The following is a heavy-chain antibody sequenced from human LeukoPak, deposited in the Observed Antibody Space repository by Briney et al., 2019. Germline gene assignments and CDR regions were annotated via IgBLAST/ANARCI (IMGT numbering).Heavy chain of an antibody. Sequence: SQTLSLTCAISGDSVSSNSAAWNWIRQSPSRGLEWLGRTYYRSKWHNDYAVSVKSRITINPDTSKNQFSLQLNSVTPEDTAVYYCARDQRTDLEPHFDYWGQGTLVTVSS. D-gene: IGHD1-1*01. J-gene: IGHJ4*02. CDR2: TYYRSKWHN. CDR3: ARDQRTDLEPHFDY. V-gene: IGHV6-1*01. CDR1: GDSVSSNSAA.